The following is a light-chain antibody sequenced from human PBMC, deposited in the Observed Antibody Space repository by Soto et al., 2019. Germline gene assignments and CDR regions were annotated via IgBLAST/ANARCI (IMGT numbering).Light chain of an antibody. Sequence: EIVMTQSPATLSVSPGERATLSCRASQGVSSSLAWYQQKPGQAPRLLIYGASTRATGVPARVSGSGSETGFTLTISSLQSEDSAVYYCQQNNNWWTFGQGTKVEIK. CDR3: QQNNNWWT. V-gene: IGKV3-15*01. CDR1: QGVSSS. J-gene: IGKJ1*01. CDR2: GAS.